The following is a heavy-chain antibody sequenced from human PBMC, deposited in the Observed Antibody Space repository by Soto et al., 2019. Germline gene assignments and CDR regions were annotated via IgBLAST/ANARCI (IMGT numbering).Heavy chain of an antibody. CDR3: AKGVGAITKGMDV. Sequence: GGSLRLSCAASGFAFSSYAMSWVRQAPGKGLEWVSAISGSGGSTYYADSVKGRFTISRDNSKNTLYLQMNSLRAEDTAVYYCAKGVGAITKGMDVWGQGTTVTVSS. D-gene: IGHD1-26*01. CDR1: GFAFSSYA. CDR2: ISGSGGST. V-gene: IGHV3-23*01. J-gene: IGHJ6*02.